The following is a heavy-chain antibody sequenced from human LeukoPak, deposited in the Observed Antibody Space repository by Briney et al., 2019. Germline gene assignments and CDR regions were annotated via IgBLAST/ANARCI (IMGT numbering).Heavy chain of an antibody. Sequence: ASVKVSCKAFGYTFTSYYMHWVRQAPGQGLEWMGIINPSGGSTSYAQKFQGRVTMTRDASTSTVYMELSSLRSEDTAVYYCARDGPEDYYDSSGYYYQAAFDIWGQGTMVTVSS. D-gene: IGHD3-22*01. CDR2: INPSGGST. CDR3: ARDGPEDYYDSSGYYYQAAFDI. J-gene: IGHJ3*02. CDR1: GYTFTSYY. V-gene: IGHV1-46*01.